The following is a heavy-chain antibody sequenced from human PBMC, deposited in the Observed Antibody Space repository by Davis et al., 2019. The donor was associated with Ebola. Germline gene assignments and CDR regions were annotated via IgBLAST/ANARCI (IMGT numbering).Heavy chain of an antibody. V-gene: IGHV1-69*13. CDR2: IIPIFGTT. Sequence: SVKVSCKASGGTFSTYAITWVRQAPGQGLEWMGGIIPIFGTTNYAQNFQGRVTITADESTSTVYMELSSLRSEDTAVYYCARGPSLPAALDYWGQGTLVTVSS. CDR1: GGTFSTYA. CDR3: ARGPSLPAALDY. J-gene: IGHJ4*02. D-gene: IGHD6-6*01.